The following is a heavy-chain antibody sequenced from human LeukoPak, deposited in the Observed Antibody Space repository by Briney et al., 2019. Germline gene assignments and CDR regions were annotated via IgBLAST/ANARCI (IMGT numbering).Heavy chain of an antibody. V-gene: IGHV3-48*03. D-gene: IGHD4-17*01. CDR2: ISSRGSTI. CDR3: ARDRPNYGPLSD. Sequence: GGSLRLSCAASGFTFSSYEMNWVRQAPGKGLEWVSYISSRGSTIYYADSVKGRFTISRDNAKNSLYLQMNSLRAEDTAVYYCARDRPNYGPLSDWGRGTLVTVSS. CDR1: GFTFSSYE. J-gene: IGHJ4*02.